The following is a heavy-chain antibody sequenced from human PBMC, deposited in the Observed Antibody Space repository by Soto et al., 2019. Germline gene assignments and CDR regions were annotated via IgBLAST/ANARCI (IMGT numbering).Heavy chain of an antibody. CDR2: ISYDGSNK. D-gene: IGHD3-3*01. J-gene: IGHJ6*02. CDR3: ARDLGYYDFWSGYIPDYYYYGMDV. V-gene: IGHV3-30-3*01. Sequence: PGGSLRLSCAASGFTFSSYAMHWVRQAPGKGLEWVAVISYDGSNKYYADSVKGRFTISRDNSKNTLYLQMNSLRAEDTAVYYCARDLGYYDFWSGYIPDYYYYGMDVWGQETTVTVSS. CDR1: GFTFSSYA.